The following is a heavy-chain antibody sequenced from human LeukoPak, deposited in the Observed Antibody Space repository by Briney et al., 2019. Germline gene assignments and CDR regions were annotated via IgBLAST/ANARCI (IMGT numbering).Heavy chain of an antibody. V-gene: IGHV3-23*01. CDR3: AKRASYYDSSGYIN. CDR1: GFTFITYA. Sequence: GGSLRLSCAASGFTFITYAMSWVRQAPGKGLEWVSAISGSGGTTYYADSVEGRFTISRDNSKNTLYLQMNCLRAEDTAVFYCAKRASYYDSSGYINWGQGTLVTVSS. D-gene: IGHD3-22*01. J-gene: IGHJ4*02. CDR2: ISGSGGTT.